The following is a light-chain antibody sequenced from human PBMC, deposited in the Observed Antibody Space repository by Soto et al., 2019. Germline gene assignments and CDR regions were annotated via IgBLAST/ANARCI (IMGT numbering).Light chain of an antibody. CDR1: QSIGVW. J-gene: IGKJ1*01. CDR2: DAS. CDR3: QQYDISSGT. Sequence: DIQMTQSPSTLSSSVGDRVTITCRASQSIGVWLAWYQQKPGRAPKLLIYDASTLQRWVPSRFSGSGSGTEFTLNISSLQPEDFATYYCQQYDISSGTFGQGTKVEIK. V-gene: IGKV1-5*01.